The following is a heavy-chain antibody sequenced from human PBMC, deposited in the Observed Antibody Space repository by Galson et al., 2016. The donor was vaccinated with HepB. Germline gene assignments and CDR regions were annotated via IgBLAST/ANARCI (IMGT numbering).Heavy chain of an antibody. J-gene: IGHJ4*02. D-gene: IGHD6-13*01. Sequence: SLRLSCAASGFIFRSYAMSWVRQSPGKGLEWVSAVSGNGGATYYADSVKGRFSISRDNSKNTVSLQMNSLNAADTAIYYCAKAGPYSSIWYEGGHFDTWGQGVLVTVSS. CDR2: VSGNGGAT. CDR1: GFIFRSYA. V-gene: IGHV3-23*01. CDR3: AKAGPYSSIWYEGGHFDT.